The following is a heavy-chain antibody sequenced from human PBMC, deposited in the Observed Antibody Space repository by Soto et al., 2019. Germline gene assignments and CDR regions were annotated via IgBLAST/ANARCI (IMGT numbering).Heavy chain of an antibody. CDR2: IKSKTDGGTT. J-gene: IGHJ4*02. CDR1: GFTFSNAW. V-gene: IGHV3-15*01. D-gene: IGHD5-18*01. Sequence: GGSLRLSCAASGFTFSNAWMSWVRQAPGKGLEWVGRIKSKTDGGTTDYAAPVKGRFTISRDDSKNTLYLQMNSLKTEDTAVYYCTTGLVWIQLWSDFDYWGQGTLVTVSS. CDR3: TTGLVWIQLWSDFDY.